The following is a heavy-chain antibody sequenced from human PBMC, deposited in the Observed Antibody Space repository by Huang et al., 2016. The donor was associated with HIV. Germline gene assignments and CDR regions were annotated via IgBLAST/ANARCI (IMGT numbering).Heavy chain of an antibody. D-gene: IGHD2-2*01. J-gene: IGHJ3*02. CDR3: ASGEYGKNAYDI. CDR2: VYYSGDA. CDR1: GGSITSSNHY. Sequence: QLHLQQSGPGLVRPSETLSLICTVSGGSITSSNHYWGWIRQTPGKGREWIGNVYYSGDAYYTPSLKKRVSIAIDTSKSQFSLRLSSVIATDTAVYYCASGEYGKNAYDIWGQGTVVTVSA. V-gene: IGHV4-39*01.